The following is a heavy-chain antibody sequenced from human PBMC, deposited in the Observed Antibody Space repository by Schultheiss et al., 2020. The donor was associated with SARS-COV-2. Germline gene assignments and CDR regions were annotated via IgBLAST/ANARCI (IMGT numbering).Heavy chain of an antibody. D-gene: IGHD2-15*01. CDR2: IYPGDSET. CDR1: GYSFSRKW. CDR3: ARRRGVAQGQRWFDP. V-gene: IGHV5-51*01. Sequence: GGSLRLSCQGSGYSFSRKWIGWVRQMPGKGLEWMGTIYPGDSETRYSPSFQGQVTISADKSISTAYLQWSSLKASDTAMYYCARRRGVAQGQRWFDPWGQGTLVTVSS. J-gene: IGHJ5*02.